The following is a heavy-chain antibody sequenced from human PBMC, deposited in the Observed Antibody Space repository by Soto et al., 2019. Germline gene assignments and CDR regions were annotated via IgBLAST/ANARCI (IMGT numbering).Heavy chain of an antibody. CDR2: INPSGGST. J-gene: IGHJ4*02. Sequence: GASVKVSCKASGYTFTIYYMHWVRQAPGQGLERMGIINPSGGSTSYAQKFQGRVTMTRDTSTSTVYMELSSLRSEDTAVYYCARVASSSRDDYWGQGTLVTVSS. CDR1: GYTFTIYY. V-gene: IGHV1-46*03. D-gene: IGHD6-13*01. CDR3: ARVASSSRDDY.